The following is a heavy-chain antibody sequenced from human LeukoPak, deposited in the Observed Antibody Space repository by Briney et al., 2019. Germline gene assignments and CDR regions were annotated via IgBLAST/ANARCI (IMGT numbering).Heavy chain of an antibody. CDR3: AGATDYYDSSGYYAPYFDY. V-gene: IGHV1-24*01. CDR2: FDPEDGET. CDR1: GYTLTELS. D-gene: IGHD3-22*01. Sequence: ASVKVSCKVSGYTLTELSMHWVRQAPGKGLEWMGGFDPEDGETIYAQKFQSRVTMTEDTATDTAYMELSSLRSEDTAVYYCAGATDYYDSSGYYAPYFDYWGQGTLVTVSS. J-gene: IGHJ4*02.